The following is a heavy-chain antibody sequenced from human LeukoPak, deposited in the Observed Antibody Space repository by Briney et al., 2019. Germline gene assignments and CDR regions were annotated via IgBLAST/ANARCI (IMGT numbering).Heavy chain of an antibody. CDR3: ARDIGYYGSGSPGYFDL. D-gene: IGHD3-10*01. CDR2: IYYSGST. CDR1: GGSISSYY. V-gene: IGHV4-59*01. Sequence: SETLSLTYTVSGGSISSYYWSWIRQPPGKGLEWIGYIYYSGSTNYNPSLKSRVTISVDTSKNQFSLKLSSVTAADTAVYYCARDIGYYGSGSPGYFDLWGRGTLVTVSS. J-gene: IGHJ2*01.